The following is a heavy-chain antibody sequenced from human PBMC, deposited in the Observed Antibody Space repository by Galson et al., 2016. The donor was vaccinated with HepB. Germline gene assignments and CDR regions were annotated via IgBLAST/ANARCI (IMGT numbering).Heavy chain of an antibody. CDR1: GSTLSNYG. CDR2: IIPIFGTT. J-gene: IGHJ4*02. D-gene: IGHD3-3*01. Sequence: SVKVSCKASGSTLSNYGINWVRQAPGQGLEWMGGIIPIFGTTNYAQKFQGRVTLIADKSTSTAYMELSSLTSEDTAVYFCARVVPESFDFWSGYSHFDSWGQGTVVTVSS. CDR3: ARVVPESFDFWSGYSHFDS. V-gene: IGHV1-69*06.